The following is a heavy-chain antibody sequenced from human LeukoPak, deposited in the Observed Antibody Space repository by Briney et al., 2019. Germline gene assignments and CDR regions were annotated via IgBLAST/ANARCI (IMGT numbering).Heavy chain of an antibody. D-gene: IGHD3-22*01. J-gene: IGHJ3*02. Sequence: AASVKVSCKASGYTFTGYYMHWVRQAPGQGLEWMGWINPNSGGTNYAQKFQGRVTMTRDTSISTAYMELSRLRSDDTAVYYCARDLTYYYDSSGYYRSHDDAFDIWGQGTMVTVSS. CDR2: INPNSGGT. V-gene: IGHV1-2*02. CDR1: GYTFTGYY. CDR3: ARDLTYYYDSSGYYRSHDDAFDI.